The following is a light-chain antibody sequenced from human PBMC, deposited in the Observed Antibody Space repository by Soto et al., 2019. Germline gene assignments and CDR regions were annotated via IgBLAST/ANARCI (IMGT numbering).Light chain of an antibody. CDR2: GNN. CDR1: NSNIGAAYG. CDR3: QSFDDSLRGVI. V-gene: IGLV1-40*01. Sequence: QSVLTQPPSVSGAPGQRVTISCTGSNSNIGAAYGVHWYQQLPGKSPKLLIYGNNNRPSGVPDRFSGSKSGTSASLAITGLQAEDEANYYCQSFDDSLRGVIFGGGTKLTVL. J-gene: IGLJ2*01.